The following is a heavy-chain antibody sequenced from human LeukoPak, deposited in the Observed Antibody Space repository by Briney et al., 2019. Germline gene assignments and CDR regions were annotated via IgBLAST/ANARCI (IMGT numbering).Heavy chain of an antibody. CDR3: ARDRAYSGSYYHDY. J-gene: IGHJ4*02. D-gene: IGHD1-26*01. CDR2: IYSGGST. V-gene: IGHV3-53*01. CDR1: GFTVSSNY. Sequence: TGGSLRLSCAASGFTVSSNYMSWVRQAPGKGLEWVSIIYSGGSTYYADSVKGRFTISRDNSMNTLYLQMNSLRAEDTAVYYCARDRAYSGSYYHDYWGQGTLVTVSS.